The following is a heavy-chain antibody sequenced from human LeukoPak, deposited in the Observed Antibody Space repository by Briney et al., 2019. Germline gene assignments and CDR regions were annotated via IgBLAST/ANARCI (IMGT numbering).Heavy chain of an antibody. CDR2: ISGSGGIT. J-gene: IGHJ4*02. CDR3: AKDTPGDGYNRGDY. Sequence: GGSLRLSCAASGFTFSSYAMTWVRQAPGKGLEWVSAISGSGGITYYADSVKGRFSISRDISKNTLYLQMNSLRAEDTAVYYCAKDTPGDGYNRGDYWGQGTLVTVSS. CDR1: GFTFSSYA. V-gene: IGHV3-23*01. D-gene: IGHD5-24*01.